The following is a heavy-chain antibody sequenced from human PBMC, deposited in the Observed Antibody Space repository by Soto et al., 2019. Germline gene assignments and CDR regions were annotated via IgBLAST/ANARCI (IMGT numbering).Heavy chain of an antibody. V-gene: IGHV1-3*01. Sequence: SLKVSSKASGYTFNQYCMHWVRQAPGQGLEWMGWINVGNGDTKYSQKFQGRDTITRDTSASTAYLDLSSLQSEDTAVYYCAREWLDLRAVTYACGYWGQGTLVTVSS. CDR1: GYTFNQYC. CDR3: AREWLDLRAVTYACGY. CDR2: INVGNGDT. D-gene: IGHD3-16*01. J-gene: IGHJ4*02.